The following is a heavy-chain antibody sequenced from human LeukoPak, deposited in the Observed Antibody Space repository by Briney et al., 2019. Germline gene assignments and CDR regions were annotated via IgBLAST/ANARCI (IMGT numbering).Heavy chain of an antibody. V-gene: IGHV4-34*01. J-gene: IGHJ2*01. CDR3: ARQREGYFDL. CDR2: INDSGST. Sequence: PSETLSLTCAVYVGSFSGYYWSWIRQTPGKGLEWIAEINDSGSTSYNPSLKSRVTVSVFTSKNQFSLRLTSVSAADTAVYYCARQREGYFDLWGRGTLVTVSS. CDR1: VGSFSGYY.